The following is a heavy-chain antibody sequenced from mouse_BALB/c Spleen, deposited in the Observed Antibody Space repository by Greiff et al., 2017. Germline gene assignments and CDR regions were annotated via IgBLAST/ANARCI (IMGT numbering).Heavy chain of an antibody. Sequence: VQLQQSGPELVKPGASVRISCKASGYTFTSYYIHWVKQRPGQGLEWIGWIYPGNVNTKYNEKFKGKATLTADKSSSTAYMQLSSLTSEDSAVYFCAREEVSYYAMDYWGQGTSVTVSS. J-gene: IGHJ4*01. CDR1: GYTFTSYY. CDR3: AREEVSYYAMDY. V-gene: IGHV1S56*01. D-gene: IGHD2-14*01. CDR2: IYPGNVNT.